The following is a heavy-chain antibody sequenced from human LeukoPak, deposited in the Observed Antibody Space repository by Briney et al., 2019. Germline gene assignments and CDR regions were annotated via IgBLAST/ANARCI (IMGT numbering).Heavy chain of an antibody. CDR1: GGSISFGSFY. J-gene: IGHJ4*02. Sequence: TLSLTCTVSGGSISFGSFYWSWIRQPAWKRLEWIGQIYARGTSNYNPSLRSRVTISLDTSKNQFSLNLNSVTAADTAVYYCARASGWYGDYFDSWGQGTLVSVSS. CDR3: ARASGWYGDYFDS. V-gene: IGHV4-61*09. D-gene: IGHD6-19*01. CDR2: IYARGTS.